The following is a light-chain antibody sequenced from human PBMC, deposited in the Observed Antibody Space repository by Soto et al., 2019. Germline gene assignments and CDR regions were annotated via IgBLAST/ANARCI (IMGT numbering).Light chain of an antibody. Sequence: DTQMTQSPSSLSASVGDRVTITCQASQDNIDYLSWYQQKPGKAPKLLIYDTFKLETGVPSRFSGSGSGTHFSFTISSLQPEDIATYFCQQYEFLPYTFGRGTKLEIK. J-gene: IGKJ2*01. CDR2: DTF. V-gene: IGKV1-33*01. CDR3: QQYEFLPYT. CDR1: QDNIDY.